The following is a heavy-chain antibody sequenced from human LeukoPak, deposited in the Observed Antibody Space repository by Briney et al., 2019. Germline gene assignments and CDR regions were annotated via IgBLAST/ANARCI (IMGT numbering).Heavy chain of an antibody. CDR1: GFTFSSYA. D-gene: IGHD4-17*01. Sequence: GGSLRLSCAASGFTFSSYAMHWVRQAPGKGLEWVAVISYDGSNKYYADSVKGRFTISRDNSKNTLYLQMNSLRAEDTAVYYCANSWTTVNPFDYWGQGTLVTVSS. CDR2: ISYDGSNK. CDR3: ANSWTTVNPFDY. V-gene: IGHV3-30-3*01. J-gene: IGHJ4*02.